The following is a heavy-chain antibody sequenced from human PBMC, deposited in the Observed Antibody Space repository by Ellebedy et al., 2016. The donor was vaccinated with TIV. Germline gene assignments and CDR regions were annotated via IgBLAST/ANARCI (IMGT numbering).Heavy chain of an antibody. V-gene: IGHV4-61*02. D-gene: IGHD6-13*01. CDR1: GGSVNSGDFY. CDR3: ARGLSSWYDYFYYYMDV. J-gene: IGHJ6*03. Sequence: SETLSLXXTVSGGSVNSGDFYWSWIRQPATKRLEWIGRIFSGGSTNYNPSLNSRASMSLDTAKSQFSLNLSSVTAADTAVYYCARGLSSWYDYFYYYMDVWGEGTTVTVAS. CDR2: IFSGGST.